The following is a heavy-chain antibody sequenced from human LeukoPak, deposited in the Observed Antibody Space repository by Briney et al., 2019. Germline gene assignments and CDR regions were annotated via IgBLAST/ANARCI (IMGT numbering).Heavy chain of an antibody. CDR1: GFTFSSYW. D-gene: IGHD1-1*01. J-gene: IGHJ4*02. CDR3: ASHANVWLLGN. V-gene: IGHV3-74*01. Sequence: GGSLKLSCAASGFTFSSYWMHWVRQAPGKGLVWVSRIDSDGSSTTYADSVKGRFTISRDNAKNTLYLQMSSLKTEDTAVYYCASHANVWLLGNWGQGTLVTVSS. CDR2: IDSDGSST.